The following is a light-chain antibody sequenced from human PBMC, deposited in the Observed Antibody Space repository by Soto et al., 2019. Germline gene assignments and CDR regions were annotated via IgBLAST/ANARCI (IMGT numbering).Light chain of an antibody. CDR2: AAS. Sequence: DIQMTQSPSSLSASVGDRVTITCRASPSVDNYLRWYQQKPGKAPKFLIYAASTSQSAVPSRFSGSGSETDFTLTISSLQPDDFATYYFQQRFSTHPTFGQGTKLESK. CDR1: PSVDNY. CDR3: QQRFSTHPT. V-gene: IGKV1-39*01. J-gene: IGKJ2*01.